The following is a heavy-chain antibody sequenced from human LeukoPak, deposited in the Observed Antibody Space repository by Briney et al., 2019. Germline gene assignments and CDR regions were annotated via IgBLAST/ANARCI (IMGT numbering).Heavy chain of an antibody. V-gene: IGHV4-39*01. CDR1: GGSISSSSYY. D-gene: IGHD5-24*01. CDR2: IYYSGST. CDR3: AKQMATRFDY. Sequence: SETLSLTCTVSGGSISSSSYYWGWIRQPPGKGLEWIGSIYYSGSTYYNPSLKSRVTISVDTSKNQFSLKLSSVTAADTAVYYCAKQMATRFDYWGQGTLVTVSS. J-gene: IGHJ4*02.